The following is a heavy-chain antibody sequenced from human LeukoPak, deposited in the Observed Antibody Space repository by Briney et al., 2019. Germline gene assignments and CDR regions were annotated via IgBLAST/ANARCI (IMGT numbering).Heavy chain of an antibody. Sequence: PGGSLRLSCAASGFTFSSYAMSWVRQAPGKGLEWVSAISGSGGSTYYADSVKGRFTISRDNSKNTLYLQMNSLRAEDTAVYYCAKGGRYYDILTGYSPYYFDYWGQGTLVTVSS. D-gene: IGHD3-9*01. CDR3: AKGGRYYDILTGYSPYYFDY. CDR1: GFTFSSYA. J-gene: IGHJ4*02. CDR2: ISGSGGST. V-gene: IGHV3-23*01.